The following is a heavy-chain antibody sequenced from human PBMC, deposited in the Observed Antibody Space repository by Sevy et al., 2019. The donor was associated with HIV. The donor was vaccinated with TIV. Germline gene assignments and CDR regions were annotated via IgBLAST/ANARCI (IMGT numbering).Heavy chain of an antibody. Sequence: SETLSLTCSVPGGSMNIYYWSWIRQPPGKGLEWIGFIYYSGSTNYNPSLKSRVTISVDTSKNQFSLKLSSVAAADTAVYYCARVGFNWNDVDYWGQGTLVTVSS. CDR1: GGSMNIYY. CDR2: IYYSGST. J-gene: IGHJ4*02. D-gene: IGHD1-20*01. V-gene: IGHV4-59*01. CDR3: ARVGFNWNDVDY.